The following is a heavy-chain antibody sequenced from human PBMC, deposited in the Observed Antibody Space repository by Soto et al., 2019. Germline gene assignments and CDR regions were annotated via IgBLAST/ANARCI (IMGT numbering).Heavy chain of an antibody. J-gene: IGHJ4*02. CDR3: GTDFTSGWFFDH. CDR1: AFTFSNAW. CDR2: IKSKTGGGTT. V-gene: IGHV3-15*07. D-gene: IGHD6-19*01. Sequence: EVQLVESGGDLVKPGGSLRLSCAASAFTFSNAWMNWVRQAPGKGLEWVGRIKSKTGGGTTDYAAPVKGRFVISRDDSKNMLYLQMNSLKTEDTAVYYCGTDFTSGWFFDHWGQGTLVTVSS.